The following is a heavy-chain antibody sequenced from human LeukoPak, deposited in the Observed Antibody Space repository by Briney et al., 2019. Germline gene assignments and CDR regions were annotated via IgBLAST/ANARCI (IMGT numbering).Heavy chain of an antibody. D-gene: IGHD1-20*01. CDR1: GVSIISSNSY. V-gene: IGHV4-39*07. CDR3: ARLTGTRSWFDP. CDR2: IYYSGST. J-gene: IGHJ5*02. Sequence: SETLSLTCTVSGVSIISSNSYWGWIRQPPGKGLEWIGSIYYSGSTNYNPSLKSRVTMSVDTSKNQFSLKLSSVTAADTAVYYCARLTGTRSWFDPWGQGTLVTVSS.